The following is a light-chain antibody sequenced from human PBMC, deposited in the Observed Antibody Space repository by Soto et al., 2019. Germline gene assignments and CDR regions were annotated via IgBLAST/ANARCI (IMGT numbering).Light chain of an antibody. Sequence: DIQMTQAPSSLSASVGDRVTITCRARQDISTYLAWYQQKPGKVPKLLISAAYTLQSGVPPRFSGSGSGTDFTLTISRLQPEDVATYYCQKDDYAPLTFGGGTKVEIK. CDR2: AAY. CDR1: QDISTY. J-gene: IGKJ4*01. CDR3: QKDDYAPLT. V-gene: IGKV1-27*01.